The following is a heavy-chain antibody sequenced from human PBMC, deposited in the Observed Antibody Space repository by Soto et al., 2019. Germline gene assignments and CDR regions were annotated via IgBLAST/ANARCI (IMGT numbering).Heavy chain of an antibody. Sequence: PRLSCAASGFTFDDYAMHWVRQAPGKGLEWVSGISWNSGSIGYADSVKGRFTISRDSAKNSLYLQMNSLRAEDTALYYCAKDGDYCSGGSCRTTGYWGQGTLVTVSS. CDR3: AKDGDYCSGGSCRTTGY. J-gene: IGHJ4*02. CDR2: ISWNSGSI. CDR1: GFTFDDYA. D-gene: IGHD2-15*01. V-gene: IGHV3-9*01.